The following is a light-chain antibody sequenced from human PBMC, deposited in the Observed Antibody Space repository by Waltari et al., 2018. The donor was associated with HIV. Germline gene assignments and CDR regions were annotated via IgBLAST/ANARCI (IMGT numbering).Light chain of an antibody. CDR1: SQQRTYT. CDR3: GESHTIDGQVGWV. J-gene: IGLJ3*02. Sequence: LPVLTQPPSASALLGASITLTCTLSSQQRTYTIEWYQQRPGRSPKYIMKVKTEGSQTKGGAIPDRFMGSSSCADRSPTVSNLQSDDEAEYHCGESHTIDGQVGWVFGGGTILTVL. CDR2: VKTEGSQ. V-gene: IGLV4-3*01.